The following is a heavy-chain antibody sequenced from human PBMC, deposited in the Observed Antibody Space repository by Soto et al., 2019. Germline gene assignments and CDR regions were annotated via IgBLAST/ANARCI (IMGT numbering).Heavy chain of an antibody. V-gene: IGHV4-30-4*01. CDR3: ARDQGLRLGELSLYRGLYSAFDI. D-gene: IGHD3-16*02. J-gene: IGHJ3*02. CDR2: IYYSGST. CDR1: GGSISSGDYY. Sequence: SETLSLTCTVSGGSISSGDYYWSWIRQPPGKGLEWIGYIYYSGSTYYNPSLKSRVTISVDTSKNQFSLKLSSVTAADTAVYYCARDQGLRLGELSLYRGLYSAFDIWGQGTMVTVSS.